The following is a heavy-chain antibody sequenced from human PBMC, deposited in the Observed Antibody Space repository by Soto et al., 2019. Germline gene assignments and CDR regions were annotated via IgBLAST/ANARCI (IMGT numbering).Heavy chain of an antibody. CDR3: AKDPSTMVRGVVHDY. D-gene: IGHD3-10*01. V-gene: IGHV3-30*18. Sequence: PGGSLRLSCAASGFTFSSYGMHWVRQAPGKGLEWVAVISYDGSNKYYADSVKGRFTISRDNSKNTLYLQMNSLRAEDTAVYYCAKDPSTMVRGVVHDYWGQGTLVTVSS. CDR2: ISYDGSNK. CDR1: GFTFSSYG. J-gene: IGHJ4*02.